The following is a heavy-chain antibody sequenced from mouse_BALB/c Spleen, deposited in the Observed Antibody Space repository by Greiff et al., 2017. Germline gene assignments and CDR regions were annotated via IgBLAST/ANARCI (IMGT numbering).Heavy chain of an antibody. CDR1: GYTFTSYT. J-gene: IGHJ2*01. V-gene: IGHV1-4*01. Sequence: VQLQQSGAELARPGASVKMSCKASGYTFTSYTMHWVNQRPGQGLEWIGYINPSSGYTNYNQKFKDKATLTADKSSSTAYMQLSSLTSEDSAVYYCARRDGYYDYWGQGTTLTVSS. D-gene: IGHD2-3*01. CDR3: ARRDGYYDY. CDR2: INPSSGYT.